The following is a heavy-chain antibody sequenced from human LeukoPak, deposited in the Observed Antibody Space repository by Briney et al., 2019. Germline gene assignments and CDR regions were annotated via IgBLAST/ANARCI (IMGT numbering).Heavy chain of an antibody. Sequence: PGGSLRLSCAASGFTFSSYSMNWVRQAPGKGLEWVSSISSSSSYIYYADSVKGRFTISRDNAKNSLYLQMNSLKAEDTAVYYCAGSVDILTPPYYWGQGTLVTVSS. CDR3: AGSVDILTPPYY. J-gene: IGHJ4*02. D-gene: IGHD3-9*01. CDR2: ISSSSSYI. CDR1: GFTFSSYS. V-gene: IGHV3-21*01.